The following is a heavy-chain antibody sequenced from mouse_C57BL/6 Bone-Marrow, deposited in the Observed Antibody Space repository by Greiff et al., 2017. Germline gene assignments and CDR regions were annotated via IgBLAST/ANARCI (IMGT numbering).Heavy chain of an antibody. Sequence: VKVVESGPGLVAPSQSLSITCTVSGFSLTTYAISWVRQPPGKGLEWLGVIWTGGGTNYNSALKSRLSISKDNSKSQVFLKMNSLQTDDTARYYCARKRYDYDGFAYWGQGTLVTVSA. J-gene: IGHJ3*01. V-gene: IGHV2-9-1*01. CDR1: GFSLTTYA. D-gene: IGHD2-4*01. CDR3: ARKRYDYDGFAY. CDR2: IWTGGGT.